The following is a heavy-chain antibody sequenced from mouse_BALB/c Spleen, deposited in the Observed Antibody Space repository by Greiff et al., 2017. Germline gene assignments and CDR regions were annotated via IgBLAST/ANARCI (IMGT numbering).Heavy chain of an antibody. V-gene: IGHV1S56*01. CDR2: IYPGNVNT. CDR3: ARDDGYAMDY. Sequence: VQLQQSGPELVKPGASVRISCKASGYTFTSYYIHWVKQRPGQGLEWIGWIYPGNVNTKYNEKFKGKATLTADKSSSTAYMQLSSLTSEDSAVYFCARDDGYAMDYWGQGTSVTVSS. CDR1: GYTFTSYY. J-gene: IGHJ4*01. D-gene: IGHD2-12*01.